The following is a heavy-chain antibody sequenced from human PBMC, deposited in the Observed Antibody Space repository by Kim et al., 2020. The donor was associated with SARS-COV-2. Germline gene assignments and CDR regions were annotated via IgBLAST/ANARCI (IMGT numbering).Heavy chain of an antibody. CDR3: ARHQAGIAAPRAFDI. V-gene: IGHV4-39*01. D-gene: IGHD6-13*01. Sequence: SETLSLTCTVSGGSISSSSYYWGWIRQPPGKGLEWIGSIYYSWSTYYNPSLKSRVTISVDTSKNQFSLKLSSVTAADTAVYYCARHQAGIAAPRAFDIWGQGTMVTVSS. J-gene: IGHJ3*02. CDR2: IYYSWST. CDR1: GGSISSSSYY.